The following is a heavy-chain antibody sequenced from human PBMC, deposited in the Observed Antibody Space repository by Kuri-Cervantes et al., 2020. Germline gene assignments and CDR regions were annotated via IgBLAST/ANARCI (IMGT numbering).Heavy chain of an antibody. CDR2: IYTSGST. V-gene: IGHV4-4*07. CDR1: GGFISSYY. CDR3: ASPILGSIFSLFDY. Sequence: GSLRLSCSVSGGFISSYYWSWIRQPAGKGLEWVGRIYTSGSTNYNPSLNSRVTISVDKSKNQFSLRLSSVTAADTAIYYCASPILGSIFSLFDYWGQGILVTVSS. D-gene: IGHD3-10*01. J-gene: IGHJ4*01.